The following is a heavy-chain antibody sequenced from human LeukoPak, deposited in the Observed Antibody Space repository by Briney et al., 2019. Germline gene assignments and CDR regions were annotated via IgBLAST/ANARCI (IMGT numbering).Heavy chain of an antibody. V-gene: IGHV3-74*01. CDR2: IKSDGSDP. CDR1: GFTFSRHW. J-gene: IGHJ4*02. D-gene: IGHD6-19*01. CDR3: ASSVGYITGSFAPGGN. Sequence: PGGSLRLSCAASGFTFSRHWMYWVRQVPGKGLVWVSRIKSDGSDPTYADSVKGRFTISRDNAKNTLYLQMNSLRAEDTAVYYCASSVGYITGSFAPGGNWGQGTLVTVSS.